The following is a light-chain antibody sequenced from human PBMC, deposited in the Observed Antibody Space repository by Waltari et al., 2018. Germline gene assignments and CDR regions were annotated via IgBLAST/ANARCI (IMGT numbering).Light chain of an antibody. J-gene: IGKJ1*01. Sequence: DIQMTQSPSTLSASVGDRVTITCRASQSISTWMAWYQQKPGKAPNLLIYKASNLESGVPSTFSGSGSGTEFTLTISSLQPGDFATYYCQQYNSYPWTFGQGTKVEIK. CDR3: QQYNSYPWT. CDR1: QSISTW. CDR2: KAS. V-gene: IGKV1-5*03.